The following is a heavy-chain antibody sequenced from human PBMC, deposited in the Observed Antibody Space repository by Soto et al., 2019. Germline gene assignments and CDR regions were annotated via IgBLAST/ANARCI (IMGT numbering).Heavy chain of an antibody. D-gene: IGHD2-2*01. J-gene: IGHJ6*03. CDR1: GYTFTSYY. Sequence: GASVKVSCKASGYTFTSYYMHWVRQAPGQGLEWIGWINPKSGGTHYAQNFQGWVTMARDTSISTAYMELSRLKSDDTAVYYCARGYCSGTSCYAANYYYYMDVWGTGTTVTVSS. CDR3: ARGYCSGTSCYAANYYYYMDV. V-gene: IGHV1-2*04. CDR2: INPKSGGT.